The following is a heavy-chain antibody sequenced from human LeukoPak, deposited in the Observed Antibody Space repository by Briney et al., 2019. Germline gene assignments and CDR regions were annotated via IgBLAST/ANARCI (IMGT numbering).Heavy chain of an antibody. CDR2: ISATDGGT. V-gene: IGHV3-23*01. D-gene: IGHD3-3*01. CDR1: EFTFTNYA. J-gene: IGHJ3*02. CDR3: AKVAILGVVLDAFDI. Sequence: GGSLRLSCAASEFTFTNYAMSWVRQTPGKGLEWVSTISATDGGTFYADSVRGRFTISRENSKNTVYLQMNSLSADDTAIYYCAKVAILGVVLDAFDIWGQGTMVTVSS.